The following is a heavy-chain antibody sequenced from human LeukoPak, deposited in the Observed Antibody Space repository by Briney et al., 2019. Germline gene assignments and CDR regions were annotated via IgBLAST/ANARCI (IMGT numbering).Heavy chain of an antibody. CDR3: ATQGEWELLEGYYYYGMDV. CDR1: GYTLTELS. Sequence: GASVKVSCKVSGYTLTELSMHWVRQAPGKGLEWMGGFDPEDGETIYAQKFQGRVTMTEDTSTDTAYMELSSLRSEDTAVYYCATQGEWELLEGYYYYGMDVWGQGTTVTVSS. D-gene: IGHD1-26*01. V-gene: IGHV1-24*01. J-gene: IGHJ6*02. CDR2: FDPEDGET.